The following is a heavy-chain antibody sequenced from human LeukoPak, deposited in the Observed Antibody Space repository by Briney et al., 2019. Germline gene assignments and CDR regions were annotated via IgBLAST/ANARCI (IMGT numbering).Heavy chain of an antibody. CDR3: ARGYYYDSSGYFDY. Sequence: GASVKVSCKASGYTFTSYYMHWVRQAPGQGLEWMGGIIPIFGTANYAQKFQGRVTITADESTSTAYMELSSLRSEDTAVYYCARGYYYDSSGYFDYWGQGTLVTVSS. D-gene: IGHD3-22*01. V-gene: IGHV1-69*13. J-gene: IGHJ4*02. CDR1: GYTFTSYY. CDR2: IIPIFGTA.